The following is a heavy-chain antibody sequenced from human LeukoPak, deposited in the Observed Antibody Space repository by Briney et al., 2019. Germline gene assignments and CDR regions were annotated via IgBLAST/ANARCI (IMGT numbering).Heavy chain of an antibody. Sequence: PSETLSLTCAVYGGSFSGYYWSWIRQPPGKGLEWIGEINHSGSTNYNPSLKSRVTISVDTSKNQFSLKLSSVTAADTAVYYCARAYDYVRGSYRYPGYFDYWGQGTLVTVSS. CDR3: ARAYDYVRGSYRYPGYFDY. J-gene: IGHJ4*02. V-gene: IGHV4-34*01. D-gene: IGHD3-16*02. CDR2: INHSGST. CDR1: GGSFSGYY.